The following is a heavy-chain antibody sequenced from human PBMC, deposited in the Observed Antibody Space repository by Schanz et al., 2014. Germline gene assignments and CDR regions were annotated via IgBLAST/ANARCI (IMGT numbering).Heavy chain of an antibody. CDR1: GGSIRSGTYY. CDR2: VFPNGIT. CDR3: ARDTTWRLDL. D-gene: IGHD1-1*01. V-gene: IGHV4-61*02. J-gene: IGHJ2*01. Sequence: QVQLQESGPGLVKPSQTLSLTCTVSGGSIRSGTYYWSWIRQPAGKALEWVGRVFPNGITNYNPPRRTRATISRDASKNQFSLTLTSLTAADTAVYYCARDTTWRLDLWGRGTLVTVSS.